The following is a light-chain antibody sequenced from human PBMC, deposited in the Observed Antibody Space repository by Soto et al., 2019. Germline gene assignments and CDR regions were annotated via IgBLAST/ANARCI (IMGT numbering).Light chain of an antibody. J-gene: IGLJ3*02. Sequence: QSALTQPASLSGSPGQSITISCTGTSSDVGSYNLVSWYQQYPGKDPRLLIYEASKRPSGVSDRFSASKSGVTASLTSSGLQAEDEADYYCCSFASNSPLVFGGGTKLTVL. CDR1: SSDVGSYNL. V-gene: IGLV2-23*01. CDR3: CSFASNSPLV. CDR2: EAS.